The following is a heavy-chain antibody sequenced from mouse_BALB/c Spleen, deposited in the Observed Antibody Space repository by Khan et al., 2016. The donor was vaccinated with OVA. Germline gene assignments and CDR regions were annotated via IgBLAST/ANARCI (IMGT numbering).Heavy chain of an antibody. Sequence: QVQLQQSGPGLVAPSQSLSITCTISGFSLTNYGVHWVRQPPGKGLEWLVVIWSDGSTTYNSALKSRLTISKDNSKSQVFLKMNSLQTDATAVYFCARQPYYHYNIMDYWGQGTSVTVSS. CDR3: ARQPYYHYNIMDY. D-gene: IGHD2-10*01. CDR1: GFSLTNYG. CDR2: IWSDGST. J-gene: IGHJ4*01. V-gene: IGHV2-6-1*01.